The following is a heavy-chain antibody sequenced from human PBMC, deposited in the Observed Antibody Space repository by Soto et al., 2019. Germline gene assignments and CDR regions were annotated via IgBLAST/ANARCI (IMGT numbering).Heavy chain of an antibody. CDR3: ARAQEGRYYYYYGMDV. CDR2: IYYSGST. Sequence: PSETLSLTCTVSGGSISSYYWSWIRQPPGKGLEWIGYIYYSGSTNYTPSLKSRVTISVDTSKNQFSLKLSSVTAADTAVYYCARAQEGRYYYYYGMDVWGQGTTVTVSS. J-gene: IGHJ6*02. CDR1: GGSISSYY. V-gene: IGHV4-59*01.